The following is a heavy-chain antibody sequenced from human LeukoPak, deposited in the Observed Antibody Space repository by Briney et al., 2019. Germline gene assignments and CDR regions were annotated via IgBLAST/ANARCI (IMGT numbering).Heavy chain of an antibody. D-gene: IGHD1-1*01. V-gene: IGHV4-30-2*01. CDR1: SGSISSGGYY. J-gene: IGHJ3*02. Sequence: SETLSLTCTVSSGSISSGGYYWSWIRQPPGKGLEWIGYIYHSGTTYYNPSLKSRVTISVDRSKNQFSLKLSSVTAADTAVYYCARGAQTVIDSFDIWGQGTKVTVSS. CDR3: ARGAQTVIDSFDI. CDR2: IYHSGTT.